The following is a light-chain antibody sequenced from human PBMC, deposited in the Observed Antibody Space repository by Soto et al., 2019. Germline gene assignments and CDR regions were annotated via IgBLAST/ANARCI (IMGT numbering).Light chain of an antibody. CDR3: CSYAGSTILGI. Sequence: QSVLTQPASVSGSPGQSVTISCTGTSNDVGSYNLVSWYQQYPGEAPKLMIYEVSKRPSGVSNRFSGSKSGNTASLTISGLQAEDEADYYCCSYAGSTILGIFGGGTKVTVL. J-gene: IGLJ2*01. V-gene: IGLV2-23*02. CDR1: SNDVGSYNL. CDR2: EVS.